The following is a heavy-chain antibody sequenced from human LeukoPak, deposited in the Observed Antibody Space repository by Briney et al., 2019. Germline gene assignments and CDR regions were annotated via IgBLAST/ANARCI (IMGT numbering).Heavy chain of an antibody. CDR2: ISWNSGSI. CDR3: AKGYYYDSSGTEPYDY. J-gene: IGHJ4*02. V-gene: IGHV3-9*01. CDR1: GFTFDDYA. D-gene: IGHD3-22*01. Sequence: GGSLRLSCAASGFTFDDYAMHWVRQAPGKGLEWVSRISWNSGSIGYADSVKGRFTISRDNAMNSLYLQMNSLRAEDTALYYCAKGYYYDSSGTEPYDYWGQGTLVTVSS.